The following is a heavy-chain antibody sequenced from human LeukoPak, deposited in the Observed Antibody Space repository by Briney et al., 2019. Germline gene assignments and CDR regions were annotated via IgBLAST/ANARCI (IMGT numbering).Heavy chain of an antibody. CDR3: AKDRDSSRRAASDF. Sequence: GGSLRLSCAASGFTFSSFAMSWVRQAPGKGLEWVSSISGSGGSTYYADSVKGRFTISRDNSKNTLYLQMNSLRAGDTAVYYCAKDRDSSRRAASDFWGQGTMVTVSS. V-gene: IGHV3-23*01. CDR2: ISGSGGST. D-gene: IGHD4-11*01. CDR1: GFTFSSFA. J-gene: IGHJ3*01.